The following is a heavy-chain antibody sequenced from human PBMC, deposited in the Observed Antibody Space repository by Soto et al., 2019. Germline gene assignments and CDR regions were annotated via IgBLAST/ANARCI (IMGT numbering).Heavy chain of an antibody. CDR1: GGFVSSGSYY. CDR3: ARVERGTATTVVDAFDI. J-gene: IGHJ3*02. D-gene: IGHD1-1*01. V-gene: IGHV4-61*01. CDR2: MSHSGGT. Sequence: SETLSLTCAVYGGFVSSGSYYWSWIRHPPGKGMEWIGEMSHSGGTHFNPSLKSRVTISVDTSKNQFSLKMSSVTAADTALYYCARVERGTATTVVDAFDIWGPGTMVPV.